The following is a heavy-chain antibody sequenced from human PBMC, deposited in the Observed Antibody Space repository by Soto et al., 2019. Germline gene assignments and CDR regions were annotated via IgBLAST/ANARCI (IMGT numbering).Heavy chain of an antibody. CDR3: ASGRYYYDSSGYCYDY. Sequence: ASVKVSCKASGGTLSSYAISWVRQAPGQGLEWMGGIIPIFGTANYAQKFQGRVTITADESTSTAYMELSSLRSEDTAVYYCASGRYYYDSSGYCYDYWGQGTLVTVSS. CDR1: GGTLSSYA. CDR2: IIPIFGTA. J-gene: IGHJ4*02. V-gene: IGHV1-69*13. D-gene: IGHD3-22*01.